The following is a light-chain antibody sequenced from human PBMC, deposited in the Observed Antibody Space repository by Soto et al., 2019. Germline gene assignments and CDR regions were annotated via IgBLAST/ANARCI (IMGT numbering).Light chain of an antibody. Sequence: QSALTQPRSVSGSPGQSVTISCTGTSSDVGGYNYVSWYQQHPGKAPKLMSYDVSKRPSGVPDRFSCSKSGNTASLTISGLQAEDEADYDCCSYAGSYTHVFGTGTKDTVL. J-gene: IGLJ1*01. CDR1: SSDVGGYNY. CDR2: DVS. V-gene: IGLV2-11*01. CDR3: CSYAGSYTHV.